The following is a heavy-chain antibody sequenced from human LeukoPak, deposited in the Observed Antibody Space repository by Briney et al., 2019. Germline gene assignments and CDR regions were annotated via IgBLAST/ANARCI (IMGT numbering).Heavy chain of an antibody. D-gene: IGHD4-11*01. CDR3: ARGDYPYYYYYYMDV. J-gene: IGHJ6*03. V-gene: IGHV3-30*04. Sequence: QPGGSLRLSCAASGFPFHTYDMHWVRRAPGKGLEWVAFISYDGSEKYYADSVKGRFTISRDNSNDTVSVLMNSLRPEDTAVYYCARGDYPYYYYYYMDVWGKGATVTVSS. CDR2: ISYDGSEK. CDR1: GFPFHTYD.